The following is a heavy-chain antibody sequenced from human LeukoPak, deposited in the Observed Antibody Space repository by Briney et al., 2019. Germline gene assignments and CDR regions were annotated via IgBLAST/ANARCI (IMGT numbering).Heavy chain of an antibody. J-gene: IGHJ6*02. CDR2: ISYDGSNK. CDR3: ARVPYYDFWSGYYTTPYYYYGMGV. CDR1: GFTFSSYA. D-gene: IGHD3-3*01. V-gene: IGHV3-30-3*01. Sequence: PGRSLRLSCAASGFTFSSYAMHWVRQAPGKGLEWVAVISYDGSNKYFADSVKGRFTISRDNSKNTLYLRMNSLRTEDTAVYFCARVPYYDFWSGYYTTPYYYYGMGVWGQGTTVTVSS.